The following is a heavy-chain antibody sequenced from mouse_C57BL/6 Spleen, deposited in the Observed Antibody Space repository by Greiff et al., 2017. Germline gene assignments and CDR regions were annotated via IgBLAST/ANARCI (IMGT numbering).Heavy chain of an antibody. CDR1: GYTFTSYW. CDR2: INPSRGYT. Sequence: QVQLQQSGAELVRPGASVKMSCKASGYTFTSYWMHWVQQRPGHGLAWIGNINPSRGYTKYNQKFKDKATVTADKSSSTAYMQLSSLTSEDSAVYYCEGLTDFDDWGQGTTVTVSS. J-gene: IGHJ2*01. V-gene: IGHV1-7*01. CDR3: EGLTDFDD.